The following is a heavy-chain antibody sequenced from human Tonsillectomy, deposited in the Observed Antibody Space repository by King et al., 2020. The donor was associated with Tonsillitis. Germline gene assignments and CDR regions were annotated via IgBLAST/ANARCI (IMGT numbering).Heavy chain of an antibody. Sequence: VQLVESGGGLIQPGGSLRLSCAASGFTFSSYAMSWVRQAPGKGLEWVSRISGSGGSTYYADSVKGRFAISRDNSKKTLYLQMNSLRADDPAVYYCAKDRDFWSPHGMDVWGQGTTVTVSS. CDR2: ISGSGGST. CDR1: GFTFSSYA. V-gene: IGHV3-23*04. J-gene: IGHJ6*02. CDR3: AKDRDFWSPHGMDV. D-gene: IGHD3-3*01.